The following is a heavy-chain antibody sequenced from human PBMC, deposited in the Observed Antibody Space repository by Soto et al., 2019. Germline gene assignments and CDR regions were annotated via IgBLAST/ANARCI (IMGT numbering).Heavy chain of an antibody. CDR1: GLTFRNAW. D-gene: IGHD3-16*01. J-gene: IGHJ4*02. Sequence: GGSLRLSCTASGLTFRNAWMSWVRQAPGKGLEWVGRIKSNTDGGTVEYAAPMKGRFTISRDDSKNTLYLEMDSLKIEDTAVNFLPTLGFPGGGGQETLVTVS. V-gene: IGHV3-15*01. CDR3: PTLGFPGG. CDR2: IKSNTDGGTV.